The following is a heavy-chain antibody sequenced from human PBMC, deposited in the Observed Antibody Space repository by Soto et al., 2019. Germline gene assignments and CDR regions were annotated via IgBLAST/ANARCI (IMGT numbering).Heavy chain of an antibody. CDR1: GYSFTSYW. V-gene: IGHV5-51*01. CDR2: IYPGDSDT. J-gene: IGHJ4*02. Sequence: GESLKISCKGSGYSFTSYWIGWVRQMPGKGLEWMGIIYPGDSDTRYSPSFQGQVTISADKSISTAYLQWSSLKASDTAMYYCASAYSNYGYYFDYWGQGTLVTVSS. D-gene: IGHD4-4*01. CDR3: ASAYSNYGYYFDY.